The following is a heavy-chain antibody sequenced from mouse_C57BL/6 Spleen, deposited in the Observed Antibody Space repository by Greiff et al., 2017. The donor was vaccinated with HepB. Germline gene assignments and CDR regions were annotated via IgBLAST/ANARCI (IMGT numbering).Heavy chain of an antibody. V-gene: IGHV10-1*01. D-gene: IGHD3-2*02. CDR2: IRSKSNNYAT. Sequence: EVMLVESGGGLVQPKGSLKLSCAASGFSFNTYAMNWVRQAPGKGLEWVARIRSKSNNYATYYADSVKDRFTISRDDSESMLYLQMNNLKTEDTAMYYCVTVTAQATLYAMDYWGQGTSVTVSS. CDR1: GFSFNTYA. CDR3: VTVTAQATLYAMDY. J-gene: IGHJ4*01.